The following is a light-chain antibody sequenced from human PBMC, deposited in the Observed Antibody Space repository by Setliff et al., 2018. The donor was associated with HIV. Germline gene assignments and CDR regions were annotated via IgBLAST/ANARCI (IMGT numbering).Light chain of an antibody. CDR2: DVN. CDR3: CSYVFGDTWI. J-gene: IGLJ2*01. CDR1: ATDVGNYES. Sequence: QSVLTQPASVSGSPGQSITISCTGSATDVGNYESVSWYQHHPGEVPKLIIYDVNRRPSGISNRFSGSKTGNSASLTISGLHTEDEAYYYCCSYVFGDTWIFGGGTKVTVL. V-gene: IGLV2-23*02.